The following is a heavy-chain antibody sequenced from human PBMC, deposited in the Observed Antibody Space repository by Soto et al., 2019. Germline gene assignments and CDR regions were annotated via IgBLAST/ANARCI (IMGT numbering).Heavy chain of an antibody. J-gene: IGHJ5*02. V-gene: IGHV4-39*01. CDR3: ARQRVVPATPTNWFDP. Sequence: QVQVQESGPGLVKPSDTLSLTCTVSGGSVSSRSYFWGWIRQPPGKGLEWIGNFYYNGSTYYNPSLRGRVTLSVDTSKNQFSLKLTSVTASDTAIYYCARQRVVPATPTNWFDPWGQGTLVTVSS. D-gene: IGHD2-15*01. CDR2: FYYNGST. CDR1: GGSVSSRSYF.